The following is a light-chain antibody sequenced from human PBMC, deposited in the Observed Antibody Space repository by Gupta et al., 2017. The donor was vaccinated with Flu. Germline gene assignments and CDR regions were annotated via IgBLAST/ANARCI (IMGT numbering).Light chain of an antibody. V-gene: IGKV1-39*01. Sequence: DIQMTQSPSSLSASVGDRVTISCRASQSVSAYLNWYQQKPGKAPKLLISATSTLQSGVPSRFSGSGSGTXFTLTIXSLQREDFATYYCQQTLSIPRTFGXGTKLESK. CDR3: QQTLSIPRT. J-gene: IGKJ2*02. CDR1: QSVSAY. CDR2: ATS.